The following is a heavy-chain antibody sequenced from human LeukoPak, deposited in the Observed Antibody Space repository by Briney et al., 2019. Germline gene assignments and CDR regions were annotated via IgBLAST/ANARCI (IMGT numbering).Heavy chain of an antibody. J-gene: IGHJ1*01. CDR2: IIPIFGTA. V-gene: IGHV1-69*05. CDR1: GGTFSSYA. CDR3: ARGYYDSSGYYWDEYFQH. D-gene: IGHD3-22*01. Sequence: GASVKVSCKASGGTFSSYAISWVRQAPGQGLGWMGGIIPIFGTANYAQKFQGRVTITTDESTSTAYMELSSLRSEDTAVYYCARGYYDSSGYYWDEYFQHWGQGTLVTVSS.